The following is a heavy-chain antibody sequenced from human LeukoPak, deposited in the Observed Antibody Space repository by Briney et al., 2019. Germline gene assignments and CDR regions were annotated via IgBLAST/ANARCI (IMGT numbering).Heavy chain of an antibody. D-gene: IGHD2-2*01. J-gene: IGHJ4*02. CDR2: INWSGGST. Sequence: VRPGGSLRLPCTASGFAFDEHGMSWVRQVPGKGLEWVSGINWSGGSTGYADPLRGRFTISRDNAKNSLYLQMDSLRAEDTALYYCARAPITSPFYFDYWGQGTLVTVSS. V-gene: IGHV3-20*04. CDR3: ARAPITSPFYFDY. CDR1: GFAFDEHG.